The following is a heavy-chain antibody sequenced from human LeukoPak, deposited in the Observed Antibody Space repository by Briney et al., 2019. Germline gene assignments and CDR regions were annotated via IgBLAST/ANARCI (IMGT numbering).Heavy chain of an antibody. Sequence: GASVKVSCKASGGTFSSYAISWVRQAPGQGLEWMGGIIPIFGTANYAQKFQERVTITRDMSTSTAYMELSSLRSEDTAVYYCAAEWGVHDGFDIWGQGTMVTVSS. CDR1: GGTFSSYA. D-gene: IGHD3-10*01. CDR2: IIPIFGTA. CDR3: AAEWGVHDGFDI. V-gene: IGHV1-69*05. J-gene: IGHJ3*02.